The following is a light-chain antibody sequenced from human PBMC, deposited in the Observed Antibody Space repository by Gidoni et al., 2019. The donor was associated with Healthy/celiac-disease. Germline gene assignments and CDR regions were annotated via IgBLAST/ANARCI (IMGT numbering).Light chain of an antibody. Sequence: EIVMTQSPATLSVSPGERATLSCRASQSVSSNLAWYQQKPGQAPRLLIYGASTRATGIPARFSGSGSGTEFTLTISSLQSEAFAVSSCPPYNTWPPLPFGGGPPVEIK. CDR3: PPYNTWPPLP. V-gene: IGKV3-15*01. CDR2: GAS. CDR1: QSVSSN. J-gene: IGKJ4*01.